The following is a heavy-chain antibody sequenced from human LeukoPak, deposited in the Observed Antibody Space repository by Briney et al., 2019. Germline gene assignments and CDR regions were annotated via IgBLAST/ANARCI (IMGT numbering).Heavy chain of an antibody. D-gene: IGHD4-17*01. J-gene: IGHJ4*02. Sequence: PSETLSLTCAVYGGSFSGYYWSWIRQPPGKGLEWIGEINHSGSTNYNPSLKSRVTISVDTSKNQFSLKLSSVTAADTAVYYCARSGYGDYRPFVYWGQGTLVTVSS. CDR2: INHSGST. CDR1: GGSFSGYY. CDR3: ARSGYGDYRPFVY. V-gene: IGHV4-34*01.